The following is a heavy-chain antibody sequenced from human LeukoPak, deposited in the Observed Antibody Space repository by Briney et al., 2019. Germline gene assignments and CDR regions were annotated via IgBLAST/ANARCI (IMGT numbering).Heavy chain of an antibody. D-gene: IGHD1-14*01. CDR3: ARGPLGTFFDY. J-gene: IGHJ4*02. CDR2: INHSGST. Sequence: PSETLSLTCAVYGGSFSGYYWSWIRQPPGKGLEWIGEINHSGSTNYNPSLKSRVTISVDTSKNQFSLKLSSVTAADTAVYYCARGPLGTFFDYWGQGTLVTVSS. V-gene: IGHV4-34*01. CDR1: GGSFSGYY.